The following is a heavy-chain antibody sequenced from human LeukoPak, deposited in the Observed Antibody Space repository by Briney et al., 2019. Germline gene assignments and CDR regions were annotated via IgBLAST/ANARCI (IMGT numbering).Heavy chain of an antibody. CDR2: LSHSGSS. CDR3: ARESSVTATY. CDR1: GYSISSGYY. D-gene: IGHD2-15*01. Sequence: SETLSLTCTVSGYSISSGYYWDWIRQPPGKGLEWIGTLSHSGSSYYNPSLKSRVTISVDTSKNQFSLKLSSVTAADTAVYYCARESSVTATYWGQGTLVIVSS. J-gene: IGHJ4*02. V-gene: IGHV4-38-2*02.